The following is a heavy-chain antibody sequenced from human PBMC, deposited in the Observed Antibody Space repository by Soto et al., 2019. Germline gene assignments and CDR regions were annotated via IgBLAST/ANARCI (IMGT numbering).Heavy chain of an antibody. CDR1: GGSISSRAYY. V-gene: IGHV4-31*03. D-gene: IGHD6-13*01. CDR3: ARGIATTEVVV. CDR2: IYYSGST. Sequence: SETLSLTCTVSGGSISSRAYYWTWIRQHPGKGLEWIGSIYYSGSTYYNPSLKSRLTVSVDTSKNQFSLNLSSVTAADTAVYYCARGIATTEVVVWGQGTTVTVSS. J-gene: IGHJ6*02.